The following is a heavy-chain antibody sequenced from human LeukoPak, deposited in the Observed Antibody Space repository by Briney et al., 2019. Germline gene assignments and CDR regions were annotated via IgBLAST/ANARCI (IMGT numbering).Heavy chain of an antibody. CDR3: ARAYYYATDV. CDR1: GYTFTGYY. J-gene: IGHJ6*02. CDR2: INPNSGGT. Sequence: GASLKVSCKASGYTFTGYYMHWVRQAPGQRLEWMGCINPNSGGTNYGEKFQGRVTMTRDTSISTAYMDLSRLRSDDAAVYYCARAYYYATDVWGQGTTVTVSS. V-gene: IGHV1-2*02.